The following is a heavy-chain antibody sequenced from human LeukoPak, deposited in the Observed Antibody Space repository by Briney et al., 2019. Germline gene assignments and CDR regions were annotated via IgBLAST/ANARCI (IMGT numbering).Heavy chain of an antibody. CDR3: ARDCTGGSCYGRGNY. Sequence: PGGSLRLSCTASGFIFRSYSMNWVRQAPGKGLEWLSYISSSGTPIHYADSVKGRFTISRDNAKNSLYLQMNSLRAEDTAVYYCARDCTGGSCYGRGNYWGQGTLVTVSS. D-gene: IGHD2-15*01. J-gene: IGHJ4*02. CDR2: ISSSGTPI. CDR1: GFIFRSYS. V-gene: IGHV3-48*04.